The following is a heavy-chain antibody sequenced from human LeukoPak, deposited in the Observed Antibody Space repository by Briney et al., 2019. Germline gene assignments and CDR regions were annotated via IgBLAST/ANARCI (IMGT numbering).Heavy chain of an antibody. Sequence: GGSLRLSCAASGFTFSSYGMHWVRQAPGKGLEWVAVIRYDGSNKYYADSVKGRFTISRDNSKNTLYLQMNSLRAEDTAVYYCAKEGYYYGSGSPDYFDYWGQGTLVTVSS. CDR3: AKEGYYYGSGSPDYFDY. J-gene: IGHJ4*02. CDR2: IRYDGSNK. D-gene: IGHD3-10*01. CDR1: GFTFSSYG. V-gene: IGHV3-30*02.